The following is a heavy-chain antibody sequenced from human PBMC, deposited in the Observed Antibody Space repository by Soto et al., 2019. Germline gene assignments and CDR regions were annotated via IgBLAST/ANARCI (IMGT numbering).Heavy chain of an antibody. CDR2: IYPGDSDS. CDR1: GFTFTSYW. J-gene: IGHJ4*02. D-gene: IGHD2-2*01. CDR3: AKHGGYCSTTTCSNFDY. Sequence: PGESLKISCKGSGFTFTSYWIAWVRQMPGKGLEWMGIIYPGDSDSSYSPSFQGQVTISADKSINTAYLHWSSLKASDTAIYYCAKHGGYCSTTTCSNFDYWGQRTLVTVSS. V-gene: IGHV5-51*01.